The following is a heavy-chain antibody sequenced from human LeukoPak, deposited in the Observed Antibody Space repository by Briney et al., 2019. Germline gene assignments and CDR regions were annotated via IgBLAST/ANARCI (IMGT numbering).Heavy chain of an antibody. D-gene: IGHD4-11*01. CDR3: ARGGSNGNWFDP. CDR2: MNPNSGNT. Sequence: ASVKVFCKASGYTFTSYDINWVRQATGQGLEWMGWMNPNSGNTGYAQKFQGRVTITRNTSISTAYMELSSLRSEDTAAYYCARGGSNGNWFDPWGQGTLVTVSS. J-gene: IGHJ5*02. V-gene: IGHV1-8*03. CDR1: GYTFTSYD.